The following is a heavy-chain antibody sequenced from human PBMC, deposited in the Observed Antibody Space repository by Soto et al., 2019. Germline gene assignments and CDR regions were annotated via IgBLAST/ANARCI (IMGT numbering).Heavy chain of an antibody. CDR1: GFTFSSYA. J-gene: IGHJ5*02. CDR3: ARESQKWELLDWFDP. CDR2: ISCDGSNK. Sequence: QVQLVESGGGVVQPGRSLRLSCAASGFTFSSYAMHWVRQAPGKGLEWVAVISCDGSNKYYADSVKGRFTISRDNSKNTLYLQMNSLRAEDTAVYYCARESQKWELLDWFDPWGQGTLVTVSS. D-gene: IGHD1-26*01. V-gene: IGHV3-30-3*01.